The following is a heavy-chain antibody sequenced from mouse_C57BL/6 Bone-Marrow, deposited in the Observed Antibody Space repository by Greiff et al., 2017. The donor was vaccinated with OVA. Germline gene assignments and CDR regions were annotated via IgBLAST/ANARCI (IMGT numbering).Heavy chain of an antibody. J-gene: IGHJ4*01. CDR2: IDPSDSET. CDR3: ARGETLRRAMDY. CDR1: GYTFTSYW. Sequence: QVQLQQPGAELVKPGASVKVSCKASGYTFTSYWMHWVKQRPIQGLEWIGNIDPSDSETHYNQKFKDKATLTVDKSSSTAYMQLSSLTSEDSAVYYCARGETLRRAMDYWGQGTSVTVSS. D-gene: IGHD1-1*01. V-gene: IGHV1-52*01.